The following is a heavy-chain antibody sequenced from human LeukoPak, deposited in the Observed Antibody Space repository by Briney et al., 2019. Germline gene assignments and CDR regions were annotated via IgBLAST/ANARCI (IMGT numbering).Heavy chain of an antibody. CDR1: GGTFSSYA. D-gene: IGHD4-23*01. V-gene: IGHV1-69*13. J-gene: IGHJ4*02. CDR3: AREIRETPNYFDQ. CDR2: IIPIFGTA. Sequence: SVKVSCKASGGTFSSYAISWVRQAPGQGLEWMGGIIPIFGTANYAQKFQGRVTITADESTSTAYMELSSLRSEDTAVYYCAREIRETPNYFDQWGQGTLVTVSS.